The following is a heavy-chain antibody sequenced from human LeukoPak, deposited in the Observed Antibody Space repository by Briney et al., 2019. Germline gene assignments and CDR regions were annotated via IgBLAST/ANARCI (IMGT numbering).Heavy chain of an antibody. V-gene: IGHV4-39*01. D-gene: IGHD3-3*01. CDR2: MRYNGDT. J-gene: IGHJ3*01. CDR3: ARQRAFTGEWAFDF. Sequence: SETLSLICIVSGDSISNDAFFWGWIRQSPGRGLEWITSMRYNGDTFHKPSLKSRVTTSMDTPENRFSLNLSSVTAADTALYYCARQRAFTGEWAFDFCGQTTEVAVSS. CDR1: GDSISNDAFF.